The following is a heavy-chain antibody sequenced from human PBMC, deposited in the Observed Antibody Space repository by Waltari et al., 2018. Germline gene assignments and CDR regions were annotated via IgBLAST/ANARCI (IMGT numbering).Heavy chain of an antibody. Sequence: QVQLVQSGAEVKKPGSSVKVSCKASGGSFSRYAISWVRQAHGQGLEWMGRIIPIFGTANYAQKFQGRVTITADKSTSTAYMELSSLRSEDTAVYYCAREVGATGEAYYYGMDVWGQGTTVTVSS. J-gene: IGHJ6*02. CDR1: GGSFSRYA. V-gene: IGHV1-69*08. CDR2: IIPIFGTA. D-gene: IGHD1-26*01. CDR3: AREVGATGEAYYYGMDV.